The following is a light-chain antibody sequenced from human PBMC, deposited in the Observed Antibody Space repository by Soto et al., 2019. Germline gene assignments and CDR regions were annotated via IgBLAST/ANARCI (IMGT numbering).Light chain of an antibody. Sequence: QSALTQPASLSGSPGQSITISCTGTTSDIGLFNYVSWYQHFPGKAPKLLIYDVHNRPSGVSSRFSGSKSGDTASLIISGLQAQDDADYYCASFTTDSTLIFGGGTKLTVL. CDR2: DVH. V-gene: IGLV2-14*01. CDR1: TSDIGLFNY. J-gene: IGLJ2*01. CDR3: ASFTTDSTLI.